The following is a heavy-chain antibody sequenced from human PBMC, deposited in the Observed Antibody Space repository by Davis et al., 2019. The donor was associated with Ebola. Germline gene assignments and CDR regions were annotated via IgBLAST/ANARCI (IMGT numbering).Heavy chain of an antibody. CDR3: ARETPISSRSDW. CDR2: ITTNGWST. CDR1: GFAFSTYN. Sequence: PGGSLRLSCTASGFAFSTYNMNWVRQAPGKGLEWVSSITTNGWSTYYADSVKGRFIISRDNAKNSLFLQMHSLRGDDTAVYFCARETPISSRSDWWGQGTLVTVPS. V-gene: IGHV3-48*01. D-gene: IGHD2-2*01. J-gene: IGHJ4*02.